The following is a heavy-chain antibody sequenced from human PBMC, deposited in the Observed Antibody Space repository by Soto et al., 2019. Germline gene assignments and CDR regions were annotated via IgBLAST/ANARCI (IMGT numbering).Heavy chain of an antibody. Sequence: QVQLVQSGAEVKKPGSSVKVSCKASGGTFSSYTISWVRQAPGQGLEWMGRIIPNLGIANYAQKFQGRVTITADKSTSTAYMELSSLRSEDTAVYYCARRYYDILTGQDAFDIWGQGTMVTVSS. CDR1: GGTFSSYT. J-gene: IGHJ3*02. D-gene: IGHD3-9*01. V-gene: IGHV1-69*02. CDR2: IIPNLGIA. CDR3: ARRYYDILTGQDAFDI.